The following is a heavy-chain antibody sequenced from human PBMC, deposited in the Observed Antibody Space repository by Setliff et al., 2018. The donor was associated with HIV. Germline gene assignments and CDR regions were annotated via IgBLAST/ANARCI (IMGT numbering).Heavy chain of an antibody. Sequence: LSLTCTVSGGSISSGYYYWSWIRQPAGKGLEWVGRIYTSGSTSYNPSLKSRLTISVDTSKNQFSLKLNSVTAADTAVYYCASYSYGISDAFDIWGPGTMVTVSS. J-gene: IGHJ3*02. CDR2: IYTSGST. D-gene: IGHD5-18*01. CDR1: GGSISSGYYY. V-gene: IGHV4-61*02. CDR3: ASYSYGISDAFDI.